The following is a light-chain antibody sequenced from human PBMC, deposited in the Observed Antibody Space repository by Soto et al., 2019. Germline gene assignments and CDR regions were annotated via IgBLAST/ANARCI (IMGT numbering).Light chain of an antibody. CDR2: AAS. Sequence: DIQLTQSPSFLSASVGDRVTITCRASRGIASYLVWYQQKPGKAPKLLIYAASTLQSGVPSRFSGSGSGTEFTLTISSLQPEDFATYYCQQLNSYPITFGPGTKVDIK. V-gene: IGKV1-9*01. CDR1: RGIASY. J-gene: IGKJ3*01. CDR3: QQLNSYPIT.